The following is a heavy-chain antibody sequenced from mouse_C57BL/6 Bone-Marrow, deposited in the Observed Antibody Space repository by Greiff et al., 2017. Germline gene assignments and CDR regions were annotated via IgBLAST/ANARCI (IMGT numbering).Heavy chain of an antibody. J-gene: IGHJ1*03. D-gene: IGHD4-1*01. V-gene: IGHV2-9-1*01. CDR2: IWTGGGT. CDR1: GFSLTSYA. CDR3: ASLTGPYWYLDV. Sequence: QVQLKESGPGLVAPSQSLSITCTVSGFSLTSYAISWVRQPPGKGLEWLGVIWTGGGTNYNSALKSRLSLSKDNSKSQVFLKINSLQTDDTVRYYCASLTGPYWYLDVWGTGTTVTVAS.